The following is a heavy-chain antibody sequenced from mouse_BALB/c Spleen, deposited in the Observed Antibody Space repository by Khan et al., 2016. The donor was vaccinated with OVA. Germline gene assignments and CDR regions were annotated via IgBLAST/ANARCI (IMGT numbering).Heavy chain of an antibody. CDR2: ISSGGSYT. J-gene: IGHJ2*01. V-gene: IGHV5-6-4*01. Sequence: EVELVESGGDLVRPGGSLKLSCAASGFSFSSYSMSWVRQTPEKRLEWVETISSGGSYTYSPDSVKGRFTIYRDNAKNTLYLQMSSLKSEYTALYYCTRHRACSGINPYFDYWGQGTTLTGSS. D-gene: IGHD3-1*01. CDR1: GFSFSSYS. CDR3: TRHRACSGINPYFDY.